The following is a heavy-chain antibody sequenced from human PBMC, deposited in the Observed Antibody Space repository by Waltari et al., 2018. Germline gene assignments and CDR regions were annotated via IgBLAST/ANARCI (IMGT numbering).Heavy chain of an antibody. Sequence: EEQLVESGGGLAQPGESLRLSCAASGFPFSRYWMDWFSQAPGQGLVWVSRINSDGSSTTYADSVKGRFTISRDNAKNTLYVQMNRLRAEDTAVYYCARVATKTYSSPVPGRPYYYGMDVWGQGTTVTVSS. J-gene: IGHJ6*02. D-gene: IGHD3-22*01. CDR1: GFPFSRYW. V-gene: IGHV3-74*01. CDR3: ARVATKTYSSPVPGRPYYYGMDV. CDR2: INSDGSST.